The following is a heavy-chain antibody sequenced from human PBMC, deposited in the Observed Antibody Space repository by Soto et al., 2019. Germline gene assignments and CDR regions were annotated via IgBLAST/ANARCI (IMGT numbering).Heavy chain of an antibody. CDR2: INRNRGGK. J-gene: IGHJ4*02. Sequence: ASVKVSCKASAYTFTGYYMHWVRQAPGQVPEWMGWINRNRGGKNYAQKFQGRVTMTRDTSISTAYMELSWLRSAATAVYYCARKVTTRYYFDYWGQGTLVTVSS. CDR3: ARKVTTRYYFDY. CDR1: AYTFTGYY. D-gene: IGHD4-17*01. V-gene: IGHV1-2*02.